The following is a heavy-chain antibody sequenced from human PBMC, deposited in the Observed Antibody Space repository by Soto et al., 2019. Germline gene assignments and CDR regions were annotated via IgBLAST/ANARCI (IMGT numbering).Heavy chain of an antibody. D-gene: IGHD3-10*02. Sequence: QVQLVQSGPEVKTPGASVMLSCKASGYTFTTYGVRWVRQAPGLGLEWMGWISAYNGNTNYAQKFHGRVTMTTDASANTAYLELRSLRSDDTAVYYCARQEGHIEPMIGEFDFWGQGTLVTVSS. CDR1: GYTFTTYG. J-gene: IGHJ4*02. CDR3: ARQEGHIEPMIGEFDF. V-gene: IGHV1-18*01. CDR2: ISAYNGNT.